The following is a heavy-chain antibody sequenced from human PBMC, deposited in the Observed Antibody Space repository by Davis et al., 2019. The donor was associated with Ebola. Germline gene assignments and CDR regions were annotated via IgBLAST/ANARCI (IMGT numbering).Heavy chain of an antibody. J-gene: IGHJ4*02. D-gene: IGHD4-17*01. CDR3: AREAVTSLDY. CDR2: ISSSSSYI. V-gene: IGHV3-21*01. Sequence: GESLKISCVASGFTFKPYSMNWVRQAPGKGLEWVSSISSSSSYIYYADSVKGRFTISRDNAKNSLYLQMNSLRAEDTAVYYCAREAVTSLDYWGQGTLVTVSS. CDR1: GFTFKPYS.